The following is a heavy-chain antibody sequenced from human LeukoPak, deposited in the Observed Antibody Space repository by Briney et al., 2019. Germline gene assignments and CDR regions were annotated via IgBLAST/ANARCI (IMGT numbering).Heavy chain of an antibody. J-gene: IGHJ5*02. Sequence: ASVKVSCKASGYTFTGYYMHWVRQAPGQGLEWMGWINPNSGGTNYAQKFQGRVTMTSDTSISTAYMELSRLRSDDTAAYYCARDLGYCSSTSCYPWFDPWGQGTLVTVSS. CDR3: ARDLGYCSSTSCYPWFDP. CDR1: GYTFTGYY. CDR2: INPNSGGT. D-gene: IGHD2-2*01. V-gene: IGHV1-2*02.